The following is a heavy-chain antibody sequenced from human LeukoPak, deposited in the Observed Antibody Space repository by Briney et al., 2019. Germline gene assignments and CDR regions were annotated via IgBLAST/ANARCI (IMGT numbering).Heavy chain of an antibody. D-gene: IGHD4/OR15-4a*01. J-gene: IGHJ3*02. V-gene: IGHV1-18*01. Sequence: ASVKVSCKASGGTFSSYAISWVRQAPGQGLEWMGWISAYNGNTNYAQKLQGRVTMTTDTSTSTAYMELRSLRSDDTAVYYCASMVLRSRGAFDIWGQGTMVTVSS. CDR3: ASMVLRSRGAFDI. CDR2: ISAYNGNT. CDR1: GGTFSSYA.